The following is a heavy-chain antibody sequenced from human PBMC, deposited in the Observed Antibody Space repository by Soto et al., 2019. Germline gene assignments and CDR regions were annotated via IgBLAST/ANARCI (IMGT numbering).Heavy chain of an antibody. CDR2: IYYSGST. V-gene: IGHV4-31*03. CDR3: ARGYRYDFWSVPMGAFDI. D-gene: IGHD3-3*01. CDR1: GGSISSGGYY. J-gene: IGHJ3*02. Sequence: SETLSLTCTVSGGSISSGGYYWSWIRQHPGKGLEWIGYIYYSGSTYYNPSIKSRVTFSVDTVKNQFSLKLSSVTAADTAVYYCARGYRYDFWSVPMGAFDIWGQGTMVTVSS.